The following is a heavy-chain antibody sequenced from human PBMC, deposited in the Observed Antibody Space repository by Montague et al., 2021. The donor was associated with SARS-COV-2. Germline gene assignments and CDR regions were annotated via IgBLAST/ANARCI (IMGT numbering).Heavy chain of an antibody. CDR2: AYYVPSTNSANT. V-gene: IGHV4-59*01. CDR1: GDSISSYY. D-gene: IGHD3-16*01. Sequence: SETLSLTCSVSGDSISSYYYNWIRQTPGKGLEWIGYAYYVPSTNSANTHSNPSLKRRVTISLDTSVNQFSLKLSSVTAADTAVYYCARTWRFGQSYGLDIWGQGTMVTVSS. CDR3: ARTWRFGQSYGLDI. J-gene: IGHJ3*02.